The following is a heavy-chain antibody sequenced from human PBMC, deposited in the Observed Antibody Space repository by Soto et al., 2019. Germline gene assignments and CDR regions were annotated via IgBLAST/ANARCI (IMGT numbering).Heavy chain of an antibody. CDR2: INPSGGST. CDR3: ARVRSSLMVRGDHGY. V-gene: IGHV1-46*03. J-gene: IGHJ4*02. Sequence: ASVKVSCKASGYTFTSYYMHWVRQAPGQGLEWMGIINPSGGSTSYAQKFQGRVTMTRDTSTSTVYMELSSLRSEDTAVYYCARVRSSLMVRGDHGYWGQGTLVTVSS. D-gene: IGHD3-10*01. CDR1: GYTFTSYY.